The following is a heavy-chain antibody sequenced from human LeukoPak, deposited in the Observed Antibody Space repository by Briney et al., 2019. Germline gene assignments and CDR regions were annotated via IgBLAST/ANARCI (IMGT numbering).Heavy chain of an antibody. CDR2: IYTSGST. J-gene: IGHJ1*01. V-gene: IGHV4-4*09. Sequence: SETLSLTCTVSGFSISSYYWSWIRQPPGKGLEWIGHIYTSGSTNYNPSLKSRVPISVDTSKHQFSLKLSSVTAADTAVYYCASQYYYDSSGYMWGYFQHWGQGTLVTVSS. CDR3: ASQYYYDSSGYMWGYFQH. CDR1: GFSISSYY. D-gene: IGHD3-22*01.